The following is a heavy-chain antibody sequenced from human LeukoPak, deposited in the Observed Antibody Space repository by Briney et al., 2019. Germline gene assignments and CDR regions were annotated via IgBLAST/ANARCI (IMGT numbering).Heavy chain of an antibody. CDR3: ARDRTLSYGSGSYYISAPDAFDI. CDR2: ISSSSSTI. V-gene: IGHV3-11*04. D-gene: IGHD3-10*01. J-gene: IGHJ3*02. Sequence: GGSLRLSCAASGFTFSDYYMSWIRQAPGKGLEWVSYISSSSSTIYYADSVKGRFTISRDNAKNSLYLQMNSLRAEDTAVYYCARDRTLSYGSGSYYISAPDAFDIWGQGTMVTVSS. CDR1: GFTFSDYY.